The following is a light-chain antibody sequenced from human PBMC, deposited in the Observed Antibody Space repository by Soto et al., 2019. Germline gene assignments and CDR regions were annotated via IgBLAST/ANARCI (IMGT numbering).Light chain of an antibody. Sequence: DIVMTQSPDSLAVSLGERATINCKSSRSVLYTSNNKNYLAWYQQKPGQPPKLIIYWASTRESGVPDRFSGGGSGTGFTLTISSLQAEDVAVYYCQQYFTTPQAFGQGTKVDIK. CDR2: WAS. CDR1: RSVLYTSNNKNY. CDR3: QQYFTTPQA. V-gene: IGKV4-1*01. J-gene: IGKJ1*01.